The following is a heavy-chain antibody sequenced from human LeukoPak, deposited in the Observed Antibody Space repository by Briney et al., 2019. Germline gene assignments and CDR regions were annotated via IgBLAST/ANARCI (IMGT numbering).Heavy chain of an antibody. CDR3: ARQGVGATDF. CDR1: GGSISGSSYY. Sequence: PSETLSLTCTVSGGSISGSSYYWGWIRQPPGKGLEWIGSIYYSGSTYYNPSLQSRITISADTSKGQFSLKLSSVTAADTAVYYCARQGVGATDFWGQGSLVTVSS. CDR2: IYYSGST. J-gene: IGHJ4*02. D-gene: IGHD1-26*01. V-gene: IGHV4-39*01.